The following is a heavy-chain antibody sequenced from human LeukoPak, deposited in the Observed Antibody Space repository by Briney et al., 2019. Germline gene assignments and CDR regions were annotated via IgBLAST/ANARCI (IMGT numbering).Heavy chain of an antibody. V-gene: IGHV4-59*04. Sequence: PSETLSLTCTVSGGSISRYHWSWIRQPPEKGLEWIGTVSYSGTTYYSPSLKSRVTISVDTSKNQFSLRLTSVTAADTALYYCAKLTCSSTFCPLDYWGQGTLVTVSS. CDR3: AKLTCSSTFCPLDY. CDR2: VSYSGTT. CDR1: GGSISRYH. D-gene: IGHD2-2*01. J-gene: IGHJ4*02.